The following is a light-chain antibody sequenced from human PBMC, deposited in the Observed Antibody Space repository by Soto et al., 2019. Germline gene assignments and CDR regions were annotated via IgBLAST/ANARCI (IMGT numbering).Light chain of an antibody. CDR1: QGIDSY. J-gene: IGKJ1*01. Sequence: IQLTQSPTSLSASVGDRVTIPCRASQGIDSYLAWYQRKPGEAPKLLIYSASTLQSGVPSRFSGRGSGTDFTLSISSLQPEDFATYYCQQYNSYWTFGQGTKVDIK. CDR2: SAS. V-gene: IGKV1-9*01. CDR3: QQYNSYWT.